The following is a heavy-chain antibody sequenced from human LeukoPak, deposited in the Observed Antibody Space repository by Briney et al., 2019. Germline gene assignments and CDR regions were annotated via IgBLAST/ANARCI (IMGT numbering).Heavy chain of an antibody. CDR2: VGGSNGIT. CDR1: RFTSNSYA. V-gene: IGHV3-23*01. D-gene: IGHD5-12*01. CDR3: ARNENSGWGYFDY. J-gene: IGHJ4*02. Sequence: GGSLRLSCAASRFTSNSYAMSWVRQAPGKGLEWVSVVGGSNGITFYVGSVKGRFTISRDNSKDTLYLQMNSLRAEDTAVYYCARNENSGWGYFDYWGQGTLVTVSS.